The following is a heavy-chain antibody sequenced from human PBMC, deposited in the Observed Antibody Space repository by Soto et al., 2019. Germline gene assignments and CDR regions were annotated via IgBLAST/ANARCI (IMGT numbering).Heavy chain of an antibody. D-gene: IGHD2-2*02. CDR3: ASVVVPAAIGYYYGMDV. Sequence: SVKVSCKASGGTFSSYAISWVRQAPGQGLEWMGGIIPIFGTANYAQKFQGRVTITADESTSTAYMELSSLRSEDTAVYYCASVVVPAAIGYYYGMDVWGQGTTVTV. J-gene: IGHJ6*02. CDR1: GGTFSSYA. V-gene: IGHV1-69*13. CDR2: IIPIFGTA.